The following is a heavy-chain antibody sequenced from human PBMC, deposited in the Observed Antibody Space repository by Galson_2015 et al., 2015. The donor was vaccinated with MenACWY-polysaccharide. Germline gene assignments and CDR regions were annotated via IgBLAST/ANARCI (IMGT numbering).Heavy chain of an antibody. CDR1: GDSVSSNSAA. V-gene: IGHV6-1*01. CDR2: TYYRSKWYN. CDR3: AREDTAMVTAWLDY. Sequence: CAISGDSVSSNSAAWNWIRQSPSRGLEWLGRTYYRSKWYNDYAVSVKSRITINPDTSKNQFSLQLNSVTPEDTAVYYCAREDTAMVTAWLDYWGQGTLVTVSS. D-gene: IGHD5-18*01. J-gene: IGHJ4*02.